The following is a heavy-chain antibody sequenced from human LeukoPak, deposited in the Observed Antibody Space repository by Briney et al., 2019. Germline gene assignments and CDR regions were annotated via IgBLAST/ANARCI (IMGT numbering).Heavy chain of an antibody. CDR1: GFTFSSYG. CDR2: ISGSGGST. CDR3: AKGVPLRYFDWLPGHFDY. J-gene: IGHJ4*02. Sequence: SGGSLRLSCAASGFTFSSYGMHWVRQAPGKGLEWVSAISGSGGSTYYADSVKGRFTISRDNSKNTLYLQMNSLRAEDTAVYYCAKGVPLRYFDWLPGHFDYWGQGTLVTVSS. V-gene: IGHV3-23*01. D-gene: IGHD3-9*01.